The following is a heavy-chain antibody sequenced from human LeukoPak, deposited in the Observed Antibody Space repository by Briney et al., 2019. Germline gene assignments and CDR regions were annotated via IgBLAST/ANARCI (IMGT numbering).Heavy chain of an antibody. CDR2: IYSSGST. J-gene: IGHJ4*02. CDR1: GGSISSYY. D-gene: IGHD2-21*02. V-gene: IGHV4-59*01. CDR3: ARFAYCGGHCWYYFDY. Sequence: SQTLSLTCAVSGGSISSYYWSWIRQPPGKGLEWIGYIYSSGSTNYNPSLKSRITISVDTSKNQFSLKLSSVTAADTAVYYCARFAYCGGHCWYYFDYWGQGSLVTVSS.